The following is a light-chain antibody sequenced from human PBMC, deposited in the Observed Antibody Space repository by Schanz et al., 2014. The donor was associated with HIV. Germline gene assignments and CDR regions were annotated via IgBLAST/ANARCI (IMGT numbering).Light chain of an antibody. CDR2: DVG. CDR1: SSDVGGYNY. J-gene: IGLJ1*01. V-gene: IGLV2-14*03. Sequence: QSALTQPASVSGSPGQSLAISCTGTSSDVGGYNYVSWYQQHPGKAPKLMIYDVGNRPSGVSNRFSGSKSGNTASLTISGLQAEDEADYYCCSYAGRYTYVFGSGTKLTVL. CDR3: CSYAGRYTYV.